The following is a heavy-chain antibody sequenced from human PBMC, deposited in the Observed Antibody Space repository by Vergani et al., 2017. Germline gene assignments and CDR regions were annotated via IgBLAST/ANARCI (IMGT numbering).Heavy chain of an antibody. V-gene: IGHV4-59*01. CDR3: ARLMMTARGWFRWFDP. Sequence: QVQLQESGPGLVKPSETLSLTCTVSDDSITSYYWSWIRQPPGKGLEWIGYIYYSGSTHYNPSLKSRVTISVDTSKNQFSLKLSSVTAADTAVYYCARLMMTARGWFRWFDPWGQGTLVTVSS. CDR1: DDSITSYY. CDR2: IYYSGST. D-gene: IGHD2-21*02. J-gene: IGHJ5*02.